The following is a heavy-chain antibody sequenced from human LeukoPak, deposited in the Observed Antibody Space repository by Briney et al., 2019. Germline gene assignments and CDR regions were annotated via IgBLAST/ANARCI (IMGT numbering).Heavy chain of an antibody. V-gene: IGHV4-31*03. CDR2: IYYSGST. CDR1: GDSISSGGYY. J-gene: IGHJ4*02. Sequence: SETLSLTCTVSGDSISSGGYYWSWIRQHPGKGLEWIGYIYYSGSTFYNPSLKTRVSISVDTSKNQFPLRLSSVTAADTAVYYCAREPRGGGYSFDYWGQGTLVTVSS. CDR3: AREPRGGGYSFDY. D-gene: IGHD5-12*01.